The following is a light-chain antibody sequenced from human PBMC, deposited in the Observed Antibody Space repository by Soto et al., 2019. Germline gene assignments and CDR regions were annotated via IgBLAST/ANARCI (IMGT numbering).Light chain of an antibody. CDR1: QSISSW. V-gene: IGKV1-5*03. Sequence: DIEITQTPSTLSSSVGDRFTITCLASQSISSWLAWYQQKPGKAPKLLIYKASSLESGVPSRFSGSGSGTEFTLTISSLHPDDFATYYCQQYESYSIAFGQGTRLEIK. CDR2: KAS. CDR3: QQYESYSIA. J-gene: IGKJ5*01.